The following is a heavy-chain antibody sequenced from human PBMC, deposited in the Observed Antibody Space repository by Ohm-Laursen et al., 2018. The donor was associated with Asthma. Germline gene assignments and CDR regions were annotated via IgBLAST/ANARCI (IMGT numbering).Heavy chain of an antibody. CDR1: GGTFSNYP. Sequence: SSVKVSCKASGGTFSNYPISWVRQAPGQGLEWMGGFIPIFGTANYAQKFQGRVTITADESTSTAYMELSSLRSEDTAVYYCARDYFDSPAWLDPWGQGALVTVSS. D-gene: IGHD2/OR15-2a*01. J-gene: IGHJ5*02. CDR3: ARDYFDSPAWLDP. CDR2: FIPIFGTA. V-gene: IGHV1-69*01.